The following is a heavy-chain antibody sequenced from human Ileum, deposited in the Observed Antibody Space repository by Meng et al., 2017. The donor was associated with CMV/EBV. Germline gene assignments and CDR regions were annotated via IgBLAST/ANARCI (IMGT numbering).Heavy chain of an antibody. CDR1: GGSLTSYY. V-gene: IGHV4-4*07. D-gene: IGHD3-10*01. J-gene: IGHJ5*02. Sequence: QLQLPASAPRLLQPSETLSLTCTVTGGSLTSYYWTWIRQPAGKGLEWIGRIHPTGTTDDNPSLRSRVSMSLDKSKNQFSLKLTSVTAADTAVYYCARAAARGVPVDLWGQGTLVTSPQ. CDR2: IHPTGTT. CDR3: ARAAARGVPVDL.